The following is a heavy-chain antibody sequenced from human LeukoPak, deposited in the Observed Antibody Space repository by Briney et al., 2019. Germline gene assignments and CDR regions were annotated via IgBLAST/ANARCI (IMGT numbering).Heavy chain of an antibody. D-gene: IGHD3-22*01. CDR1: GFTFSSYS. CDR3: ARDSNYHDSSGYYSMIDY. V-gene: IGHV3-48*01. CDR2: ISSSSSTI. Sequence: GGSLRLSCAASGFTFSSYSMNWVRQAPGKGLEWVSYISSSSSTIYYANSVKGRFTISRDNAKNSLYLQMNSLRAEDTAVYYCARDSNYHDSSGYYSMIDYWGQGTLVTVSS. J-gene: IGHJ4*02.